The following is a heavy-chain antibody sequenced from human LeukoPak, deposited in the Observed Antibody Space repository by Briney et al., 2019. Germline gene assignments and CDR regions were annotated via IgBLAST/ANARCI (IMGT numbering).Heavy chain of an antibody. Sequence: GASVKVSCKASGYTFTGYYMHWVRQAPGQGLEWMGWINPNSGGTNYAQKFQGRVTMTRDTSISTAYMELSRLRSDDTAVYYCASCTSCYTGGYYYYYMEVWGKGTTVTVSS. CDR3: ASCTSCYTGGYYYYYMEV. V-gene: IGHV1-2*02. CDR1: GYTFTGYY. J-gene: IGHJ6*03. CDR2: INPNSGGT. D-gene: IGHD2-2*02.